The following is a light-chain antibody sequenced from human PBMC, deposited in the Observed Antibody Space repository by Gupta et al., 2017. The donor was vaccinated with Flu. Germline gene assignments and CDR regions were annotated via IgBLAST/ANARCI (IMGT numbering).Light chain of an antibody. CDR2: GAS. Sequence: EIVLTQSPGTLSLSPGERATLSCRASQSLSSNYLAWYQQKPGQAPRLLIYGASSRATGIPDRFSGSGSGTDFTLTISRLEPEDFAVYYCQQCGSSQWTFGQGTKVEIK. J-gene: IGKJ1*01. V-gene: IGKV3-20*01. CDR3: QQCGSSQWT. CDR1: QSLSSNY.